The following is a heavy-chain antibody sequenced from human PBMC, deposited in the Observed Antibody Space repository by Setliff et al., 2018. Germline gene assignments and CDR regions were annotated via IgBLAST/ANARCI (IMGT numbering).Heavy chain of an antibody. Sequence: SETLSLTCAVSGYSISSGSYHWSWIRQPAGQGLEWVGRLHTSGSTNYNPSLKSRVTISVDTSKRQFSLKLGSATAADTAVYYCARDMGQPYYFESWGLGTLVTAPQ. CDR1: GYSISSGSYH. CDR3: ARDMGQPYYFES. J-gene: IGHJ4*02. V-gene: IGHV4-61*02. D-gene: IGHD1-1*01. CDR2: LHTSGST.